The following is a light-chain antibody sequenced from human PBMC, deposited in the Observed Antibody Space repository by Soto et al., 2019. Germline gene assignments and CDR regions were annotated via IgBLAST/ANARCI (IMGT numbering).Light chain of an antibody. V-gene: IGKV1-9*01. CDR1: QGISSY. CDR3: QQCYMGWT. CDR2: DAS. J-gene: IGKJ1*01. Sequence: DIQLTQSAAVVSATVGDRVTITCRASQGISSYLAWYQQKPGKAPKLLIYDASTLESGVPSRFSGTGSGTEFTFSITSLQPEDFGTYYCQQCYMGWTFGQGTKV.